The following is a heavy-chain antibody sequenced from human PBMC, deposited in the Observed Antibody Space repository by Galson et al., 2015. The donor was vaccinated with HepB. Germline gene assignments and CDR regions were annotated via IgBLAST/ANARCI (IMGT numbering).Heavy chain of an antibody. J-gene: IGHJ4*02. CDR3: ARIPSTSTSTWEY. D-gene: IGHD1-1*01. CDR2: VIPIFNTP. V-gene: IGHV1-69*06. CDR1: GGSFSSIA. Sequence: SVKVSCKASGGSFSSIAFSWVRQAPGQGLEWMGGVIPIFNTPKYAQKFQDRVTITADKSTLTGYMELTNLRSGDTAIYYCARIPSTSTSTWEYWGQGTLVTVSS.